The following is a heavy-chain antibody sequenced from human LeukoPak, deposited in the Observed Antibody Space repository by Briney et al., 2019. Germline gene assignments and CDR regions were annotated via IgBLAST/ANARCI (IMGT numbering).Heavy chain of an antibody. CDR3: VRDRGGGSGYSRYFDL. CDR1: GFTFRNYG. D-gene: IGHD3-22*01. J-gene: IGHJ5*02. Sequence: GGSLRLSCAASGFTFRNYGMHWVRQAPGKGLEWVAVIWYDGSNQYYAGSVKGRFTISRDNSKNILYLQMNSLRAEDTAVYYCVRDRGGGSGYSRYFDLWGQGTLVTVSS. V-gene: IGHV3-33*01. CDR2: IWYDGSNQ.